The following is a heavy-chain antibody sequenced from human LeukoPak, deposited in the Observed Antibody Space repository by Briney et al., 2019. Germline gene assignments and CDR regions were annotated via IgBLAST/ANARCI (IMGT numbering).Heavy chain of an antibody. V-gene: IGHV4-39*07. J-gene: IGHJ5*02. CDR1: GVSITSSSYY. Sequence: SETLSLTCTVSGVSITSSSYYWGWIRQPPGKGLEWIGSIYYSGSTYYNPSLKSRVTISLDTSKNQFSLRLTSVTAADTAVYYCARGLPVDTTMTTWGQGTLVTVSS. CDR2: IYYSGST. CDR3: ARGLPVDTTMTT. D-gene: IGHD5-18*01.